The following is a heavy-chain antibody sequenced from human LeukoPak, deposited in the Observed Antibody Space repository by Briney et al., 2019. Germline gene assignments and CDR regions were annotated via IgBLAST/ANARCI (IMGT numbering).Heavy chain of an antibody. CDR3: VRGGYSSGWYDKAKYYFDY. J-gene: IGHJ4*02. V-gene: IGHV4-34*01. CDR1: GGSFSGYY. D-gene: IGHD6-19*01. CDR2: INHSGST. Sequence: SETLSLTCAVYGGSFSGYYRSWIRQPPGKGLEWIGEINHSGSTNYNPSLKSRVTISVDTSKNQFSLKLSSVTAADTAVYYCVRGGYSSGWYDKAKYYFDYWGQGTLVTVSS.